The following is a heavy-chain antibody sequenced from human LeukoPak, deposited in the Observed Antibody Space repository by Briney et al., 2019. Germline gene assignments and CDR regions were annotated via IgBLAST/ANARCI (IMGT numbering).Heavy chain of an antibody. Sequence: SETLSLTCTVSSGSISSGSYYWSWIRQPAGKGLEWIGRIYTSGSTNYNPSLKSRVTISVDTSKNQFSLKLSSVTAADTAVYYCARDDAFRNLGRYWGQGTLVTVSS. V-gene: IGHV4-61*02. CDR1: SGSISSGSYY. D-gene: IGHD1-14*01. J-gene: IGHJ4*02. CDR3: ARDDAFRNLGRY. CDR2: IYTSGST.